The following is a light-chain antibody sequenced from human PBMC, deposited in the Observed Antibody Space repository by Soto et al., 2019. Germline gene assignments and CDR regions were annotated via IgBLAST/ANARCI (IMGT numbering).Light chain of an antibody. V-gene: IGLV2-14*03. J-gene: IGLJ2*01. CDR3: SSYTSINPLVL. CDR2: DVT. CDR1: SSDVGGYNY. Sequence: QSALTQPASVSGSPGQSITISCTGTSSDVGGYNYVSWYQHHPGKAPKLMIYDVTNRPSGVSNRFSGSKSGNTASLTISGLQAEDEADYYCSSYTSINPLVLFGGGTKLTVL.